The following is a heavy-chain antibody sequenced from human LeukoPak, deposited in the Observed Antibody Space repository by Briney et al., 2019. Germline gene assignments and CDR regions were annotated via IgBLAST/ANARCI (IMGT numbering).Heavy chain of an antibody. CDR3: ATGYCSSTSCYRNGMDV. D-gene: IGHD2-2*02. V-gene: IGHV1-8*01. CDR1: GYTFTSYD. J-gene: IGHJ6*02. CDR2: MNPNSGNT. Sequence: ASVKVSCKASGYTFTSYDINWVRQATGQGLEWMGWMNPNSGNTGYAQKFQGRVTMTRNTSISTAYMELSSLRSEDTAVYYCATGYCSSTSCYRNGMDVWGQGTTVTVSS.